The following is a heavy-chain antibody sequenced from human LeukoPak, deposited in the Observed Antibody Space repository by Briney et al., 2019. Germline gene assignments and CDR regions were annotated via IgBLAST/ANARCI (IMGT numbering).Heavy chain of an antibody. D-gene: IGHD2-15*01. CDR3: ARGYWDYCSGGSCYQFFDP. Sequence: SETLSLTCTVSGGSISSSSYYWGWIRQPPGKGLEWIGSIYYSGSTYYNPSLKSRVTISVDTSKNQFSLKLSSVTAADTALYYCARGYWDYCSGGSCYQFFDPWGQGTLVTVSS. V-gene: IGHV4-39*07. J-gene: IGHJ5*02. CDR2: IYYSGST. CDR1: GGSISSSSYY.